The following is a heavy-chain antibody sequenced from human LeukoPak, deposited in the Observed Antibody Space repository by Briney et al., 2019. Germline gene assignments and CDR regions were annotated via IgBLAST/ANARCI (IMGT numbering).Heavy chain of an antibody. Sequence: SETLSLTCTVSGDSISSYYWSWVRQPPGKGLEWIGYINYSGNTNYNPSLKSRVTISVDTSKNQFSLRLSSVTAADTAVYYCAREGRQDYVYFDYWGQGTLVTVSS. CDR3: AREGRQDYVYFDY. CDR2: INYSGNT. V-gene: IGHV4-59*01. J-gene: IGHJ4*02. CDR1: GDSISSYY. D-gene: IGHD4-17*01.